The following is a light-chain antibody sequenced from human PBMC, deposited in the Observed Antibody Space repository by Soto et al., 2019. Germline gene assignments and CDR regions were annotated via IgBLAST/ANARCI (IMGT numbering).Light chain of an antibody. J-gene: IGKJ1*01. CDR1: QSVGNNY. CDR3: QQYVGSPST. V-gene: IGKV3-20*01. Sequence: EIVLTQSPGTLSLSPGERATHSCRASQSVGNNYLAWYQQKPGQGPRLLIYDASSRATGIPDRFSGSASGTDFTLTISRLEPEDFAVYYCQQYVGSPSTFGQGTKVEI. CDR2: DAS.